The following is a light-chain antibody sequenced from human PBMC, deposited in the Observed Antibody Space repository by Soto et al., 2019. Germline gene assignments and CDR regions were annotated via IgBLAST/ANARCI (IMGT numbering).Light chain of an antibody. J-gene: IGKJ1*01. CDR2: KAS. CDR1: QRIDTW. Sequence: DIQMTQSPSTLSASVGDRVSITCRASQRIDTWLAWYQQKPGKAPNLLIYKASSLERGVPSRFSGSGSGTEFTLTISSLQPDDFATYYCQQYNSYSWTFGQGTKVEIK. CDR3: QQYNSYSWT. V-gene: IGKV1-5*03.